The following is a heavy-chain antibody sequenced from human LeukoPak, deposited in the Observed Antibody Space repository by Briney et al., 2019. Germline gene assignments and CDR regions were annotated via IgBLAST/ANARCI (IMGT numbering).Heavy chain of an antibody. J-gene: IGHJ5*02. CDR2: FDPEDGET. CDR3: ARYYSNTWRTLNYFDP. D-gene: IGHD4-11*01. Sequence: ASVKVSCKVSGYTLTELSMHWIRQAPGKGLEWMGSFDPEDGETIYAQKFQGRVTMTRDMSTSTVYMELSSLRSEDTAVYYCARYYSNTWRTLNYFDPWGQGTLVTVSS. V-gene: IGHV1-24*01. CDR1: GYTLTELS.